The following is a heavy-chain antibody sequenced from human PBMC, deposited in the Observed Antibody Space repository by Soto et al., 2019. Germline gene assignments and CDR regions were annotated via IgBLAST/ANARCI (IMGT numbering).Heavy chain of an antibody. J-gene: IGHJ3*02. Sequence: EVQLVESGGGLVQPGRSLRLSCVASGFTFGDYGMHWVRQAPGRGPEWVSGITWNSGNIAYAETVKGRFTISRDNAKNPMYLQMTSLRAEDTALYYCLKDGLTSLFGLVYDGSNIWGHGTMVIVSS. CDR3: LKDGLTSLFGLVYDGSNI. CDR1: GFTFGDYG. D-gene: IGHD3-3*01. V-gene: IGHV3-9*01. CDR2: ITWNSGNI.